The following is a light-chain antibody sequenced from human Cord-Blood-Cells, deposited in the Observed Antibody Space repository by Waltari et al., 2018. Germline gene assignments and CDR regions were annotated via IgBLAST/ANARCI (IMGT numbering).Light chain of an antibody. CDR1: QSVSSSY. J-gene: IGKJ4*01. Sequence: EIVLTQSPGTLSLSPGERATLSCRASQSVSSSYLAWYQQKPGQAPRLLSDGASSRATGIPDRFSGSGSETDFTLTISRLEPEDFAVYYCQQYGSSRLTFGGGTKVEIK. CDR3: QQYGSSRLT. CDR2: GAS. V-gene: IGKV3-20*01.